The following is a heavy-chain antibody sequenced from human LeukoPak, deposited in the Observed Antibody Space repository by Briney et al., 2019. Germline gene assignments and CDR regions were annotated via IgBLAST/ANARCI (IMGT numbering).Heavy chain of an antibody. D-gene: IGHD6-19*01. J-gene: IGHJ4*01. CDR2: INHSGST. Sequence: PSETLSLTCAVYGGSFSGYYWSWIRQPPGKGLEWIGEINHSGSTNYNPSLKSRVTISVDTSKNQFSLKLSSVTAADTAVYYCARGEVAVAGTDFDYWGQEPWSPSPQ. CDR3: ARGEVAVAGTDFDY. CDR1: GGSFSGYY. V-gene: IGHV4-34*01.